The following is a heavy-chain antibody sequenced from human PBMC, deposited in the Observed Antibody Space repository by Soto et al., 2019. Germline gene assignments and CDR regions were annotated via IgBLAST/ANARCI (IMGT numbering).Heavy chain of an antibody. CDR3: VRQGIGVLHGLVDV. V-gene: IGHV4-59*08. CDR2: FRSGGGT. CDR1: GDSISSYN. D-gene: IGHD3-10*01. Sequence: QVQLQESGPGLVKPSETLSLTCTVSGDSISSYNLAWIRQPPGKGLEWIGYFRSGGGTSYNPSLRTRVAISAATSMKQFSLRLSSVTAADTAVYYCVRQGIGVLHGLVDVWGQGTTVTVSS. J-gene: IGHJ6*02.